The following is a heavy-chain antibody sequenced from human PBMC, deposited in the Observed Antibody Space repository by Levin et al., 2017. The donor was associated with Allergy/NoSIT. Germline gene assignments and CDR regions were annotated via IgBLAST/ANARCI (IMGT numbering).Heavy chain of an antibody. CDR2: ITISSSTT. CDR1: GFTFSDYY. CDR3: AGLPTGNFYIRGAFDI. Sequence: GGSLRLSCAASGFTFSDYYMSWIRQAPGKGLEWVSSITISSSTTYHADAVKGRFTISRDNAKGSLYLQMTSLRAEDTAMYYCAGLPTGNFYIRGAFDIWGQGTMVTVSS. D-gene: IGHD3-10*01. V-gene: IGHV3-11*01. J-gene: IGHJ3*02.